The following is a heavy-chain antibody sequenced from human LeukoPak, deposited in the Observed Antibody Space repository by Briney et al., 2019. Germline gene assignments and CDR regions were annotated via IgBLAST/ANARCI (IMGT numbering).Heavy chain of an antibody. CDR3: ARDSSGWPSDI. J-gene: IGHJ3*02. CDR1: GGSTSSYY. V-gene: IGHV4-4*07. D-gene: IGHD6-19*01. Sequence: PSETLSLTCTVSGGSTSSYYWSWIRQPAGKGLEWIGRIYASGSTNYNPSLKSRVTMSVDTSKNQFSLKLTSVTAADTAVYYCARDSSGWPSDIWGQGTMVTVSS. CDR2: IYASGST.